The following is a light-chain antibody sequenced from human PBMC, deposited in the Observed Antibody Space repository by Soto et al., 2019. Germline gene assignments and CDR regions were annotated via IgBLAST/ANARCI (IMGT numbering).Light chain of an antibody. V-gene: IGKV1-39*01. CDR3: QQSYSTPIT. CDR2: ADS. Sequence: DIQMTQSPPSLSASVGDRVIITCRASQTIRTYLNWYQSRPAKAPELLISADSSFQSGVPSRFSGRGSGTNFTLTISGLQPEDFATYFCQQSYSTPITFGQGTRLEIK. J-gene: IGKJ5*01. CDR1: QTIRTY.